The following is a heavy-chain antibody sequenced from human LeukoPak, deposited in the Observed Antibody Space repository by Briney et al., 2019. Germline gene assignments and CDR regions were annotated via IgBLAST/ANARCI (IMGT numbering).Heavy chain of an antibody. Sequence: GGSLRLSCAASGFTFSSYAMSWVRLAPGRGLEWVSAISGSGGSTYYADSVKGRFTFSRDNSKNTLYLQMNSLRAEDTAVYYCAKDRPIVGADYWGQGTLVTVSS. V-gene: IGHV3-23*01. CDR2: ISGSGGST. CDR3: AKDRPIVGADY. CDR1: GFTFSSYA. D-gene: IGHD1-26*01. J-gene: IGHJ4*02.